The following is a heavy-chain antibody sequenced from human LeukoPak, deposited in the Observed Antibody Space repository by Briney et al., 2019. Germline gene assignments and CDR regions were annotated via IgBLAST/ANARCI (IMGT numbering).Heavy chain of an antibody. D-gene: IGHD4-17*01. CDR2: MYYRGST. CDR3: ARLGGDYPYYFDY. V-gene: IGHV4-39*01. J-gene: IGHJ4*02. CDR1: GGSISSSSYY. Sequence: PSETPSLTCTVSGGSISSSSYYWGWIRQPPGKGLEWIGSMYYRGSTYYNMSLKRRVTISVDTSKNQFSLKLSTVTAADTAVYYCARLGGDYPYYFDYWGQGTLVTVSS.